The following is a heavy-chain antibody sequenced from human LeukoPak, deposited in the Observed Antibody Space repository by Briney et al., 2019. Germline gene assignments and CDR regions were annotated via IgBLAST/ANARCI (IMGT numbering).Heavy chain of an antibody. D-gene: IGHD2-8*01. CDR2: IYYSGST. J-gene: IGHJ6*02. CDR1: GGSFSGYY. CDR3: ARHEVYARYYGMDV. Sequence: SETLSLTCAVYGGSFSGYYWSWIRQPPGKGLEWIGYIYYSGSTNYNPSLKSRVTISIDTSKNQFSLKLSSVTAADTAVYYCARHEVYARYYGMDVWGQGTTVTVSS. V-gene: IGHV4-59*08.